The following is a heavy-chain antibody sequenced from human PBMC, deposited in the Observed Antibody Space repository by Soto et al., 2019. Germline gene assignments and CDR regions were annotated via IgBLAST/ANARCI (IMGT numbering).Heavy chain of an antibody. V-gene: IGHV3-33*01. D-gene: IGHD5-18*01. CDR3: ARGHSYGYPYYFDY. Sequence: SGGSLRLSCAASGFTFSSYGMHWVRQAPGKGLEWVAVIWYDGGNKYYADSVKGRFTISRDNSKNTLYLQMNSLRAEDTAVYYCARGHSYGYPYYFDYWGQGTLVTVSS. J-gene: IGHJ4*02. CDR2: IWYDGGNK. CDR1: GFTFSSYG.